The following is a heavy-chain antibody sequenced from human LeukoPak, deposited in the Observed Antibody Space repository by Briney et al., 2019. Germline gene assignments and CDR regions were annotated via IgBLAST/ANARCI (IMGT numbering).Heavy chain of an antibody. Sequence: PXQTLTLTCTFSGFSLRTSGVGVGWIRQPPGKALEWLSLIYWNDDKRYSPSLKSRLTITKDISKNQVVLTMTNMDPVDTATYYCAHSLRAYSSSWYGPYYFDYWGQGTLVTVSS. CDR2: IYWNDDK. J-gene: IGHJ4*02. CDR1: GFSLRTSGVG. D-gene: IGHD6-13*01. CDR3: AHSLRAYSSSWYGPYYFDY. V-gene: IGHV2-5*01.